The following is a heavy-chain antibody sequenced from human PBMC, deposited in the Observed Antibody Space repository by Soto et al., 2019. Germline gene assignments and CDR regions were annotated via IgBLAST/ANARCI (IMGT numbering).Heavy chain of an antibody. CDR2: IKSNTDGGTT. CDR3: ARDSLSSAWAPLFDN. J-gene: IGHJ4*02. D-gene: IGHD6-19*01. CDR1: GFTFANAW. Sequence: GGSLRLSCAASGFTFANAWINWVRQAPGKGLEWVGRIKSNTDGGTTDFAEPVNGRFALSRDDSNNMVYLQMNSLKIEDTAVYYCARDSLSSAWAPLFDNWGQGTLVTVSS. V-gene: IGHV3-15*07.